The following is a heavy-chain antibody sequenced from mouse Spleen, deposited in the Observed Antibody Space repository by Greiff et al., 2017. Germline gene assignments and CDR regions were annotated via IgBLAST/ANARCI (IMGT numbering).Heavy chain of an antibody. CDR2: INPNFGGT. CDR1: GYRLTDYY. J-gene: IGHJ1*01. CDR3: ARSPYYRSDWYFDV. Sequence: EVQLQQSGPELVKPRTSVKISCKASGYRLTDYYMNWVKQSHGKSLEWIGNINPNFGGTTYNQKFKDKATLTVDKSSSTVNMELHSLTSEDSAVYYCARSPYYRSDWYFDVWGAGTTVTVSS. D-gene: IGHD2-14*01. V-gene: IGHV1-26*01.